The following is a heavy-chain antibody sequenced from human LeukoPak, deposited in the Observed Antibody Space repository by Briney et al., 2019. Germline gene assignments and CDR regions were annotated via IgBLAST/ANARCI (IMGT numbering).Heavy chain of an antibody. V-gene: IGHV5-51*01. CDR2: IYPGDSDT. D-gene: IGHD3-10*01. Sequence: GESLKISCKGSGYSFTSYWIGWVRQMPGKGLEWMGIIYPGDSDTRYSPSFQGQVTISADTSISTAYLQWSSLKASDTAMYYCARSPMVRGVINWFDPWGQGTLVTVSS. J-gene: IGHJ5*02. CDR3: ARSPMVRGVINWFDP. CDR1: GYSFTSYW.